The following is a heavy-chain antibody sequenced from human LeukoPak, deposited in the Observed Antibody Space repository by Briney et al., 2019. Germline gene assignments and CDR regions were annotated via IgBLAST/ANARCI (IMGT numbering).Heavy chain of an antibody. V-gene: IGHV3-30-3*01. J-gene: IGHJ4*02. CDR2: ISYDGSNK. D-gene: IGHD2/OR15-2a*01. CDR1: GFTFSSYA. CDR3: ARLLSLDY. Sequence: GGSLRLSCAASGFTFSSYAMHWVRQAPGKGLEWVAVISYDGSNKYYADSVKGRFTISRDNSKNTLYLQMNSLRAEDTAVYYCARLLSLDYWGQGTLVTVSS.